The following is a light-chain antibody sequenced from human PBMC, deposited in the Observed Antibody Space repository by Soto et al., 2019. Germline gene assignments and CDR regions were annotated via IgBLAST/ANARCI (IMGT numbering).Light chain of an antibody. V-gene: IGKV1-39*01. CDR2: GAS. J-gene: IGKJ4*01. Sequence: DIQMTQSPSSLSASVGDRVTITCRASETITYYLNWYQQKPGKAPKLLIHGASSLQSGVPSRFSGSGSGTDFTLTSTSLQLEEFATYYCQQSYSTPLTFGGGTKVEI. CDR3: QQSYSTPLT. CDR1: ETITYY.